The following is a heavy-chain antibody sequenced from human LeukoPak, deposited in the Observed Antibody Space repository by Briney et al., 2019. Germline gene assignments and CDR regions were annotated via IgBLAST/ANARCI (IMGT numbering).Heavy chain of an antibody. Sequence: PSETLSFTCTVSGYSISSGYFWGWIRQPPGKGLEWIGSINYSGSTYYNPSLKSRITISVAASKNQFSLKLSSVTAADTAVYFCASPNGTVGAYSAFDIWGQGTMVTVSS. CDR1: GYSISSGYF. D-gene: IGHD1-26*01. J-gene: IGHJ3*02. CDR2: INYSGST. CDR3: ASPNGTVGAYSAFDI. V-gene: IGHV4-38-2*02.